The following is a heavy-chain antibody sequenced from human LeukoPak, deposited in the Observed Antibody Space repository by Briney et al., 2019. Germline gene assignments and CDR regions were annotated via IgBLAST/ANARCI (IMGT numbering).Heavy chain of an antibody. CDR1: GYTFIDYY. J-gene: IGHJ4*02. CDR2: INPNSGAT. D-gene: IGHD6-6*01. V-gene: IGHV1-2*06. CDR3: ATDGFAAHKRDY. Sequence: ASVKVSCKASGYTFIDYYMHWVRQAPGQGLEWMGRINPNSGATNYAQRFQGGVTMTRDTSISTVYMELSSLRSDDTAVYYCATDGFAAHKRDYWGQGTLVTVSS.